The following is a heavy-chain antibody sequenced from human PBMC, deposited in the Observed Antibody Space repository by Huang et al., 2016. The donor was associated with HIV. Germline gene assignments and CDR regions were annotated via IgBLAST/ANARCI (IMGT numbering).Heavy chain of an antibody. CDR3: ARTGVAVSDDPEYFQH. Sequence: LQESGPGLVGPSETLSLTCAVSGDSINSNTFYWGWIRRPPGKALEWIGGIYYSGTTYYKPALKRRARIAVDASRNRIFLHLRSVTAADTGVYYCARTGVAVSDDPEYFQHWGQGALVTIS. CDR2: IYYSGTT. CDR1: GDSINSNTFY. J-gene: IGHJ1*01. D-gene: IGHD3-3*01. V-gene: IGHV4-39*02.